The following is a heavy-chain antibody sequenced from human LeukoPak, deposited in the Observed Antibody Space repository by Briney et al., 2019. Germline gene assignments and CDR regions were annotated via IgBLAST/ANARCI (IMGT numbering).Heavy chain of an antibody. CDR3: ARPGTTGTTI. CDR2: IYPADSDT. CDR1: GYSFTRNW. J-gene: IGHJ4*02. D-gene: IGHD1-1*01. Sequence: GESLKISFKGYGYSFTRNWIGWVRQMPGKGLEWMGIIYPADSDTRYSPSFQGQVTISADNSISTAFLQWSSLKASDTATYYCARPGTTGTTIWGQGALVTVSS. V-gene: IGHV5-51*01.